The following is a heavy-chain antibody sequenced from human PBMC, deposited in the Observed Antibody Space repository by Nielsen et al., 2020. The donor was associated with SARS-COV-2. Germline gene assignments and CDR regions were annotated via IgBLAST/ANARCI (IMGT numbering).Heavy chain of an antibody. CDR3: AKAPRPTGTTDWVY. CDR2: ISGSGGST. J-gene: IGHJ4*02. V-gene: IGHV3-23*01. D-gene: IGHD1-7*01. CDR1: GFTFSSYA. Sequence: GESLKISCAASGFTFSSYAMSWVRQAPGKGLEWVSAISGSGGSTYYADSVKGRFTISRDNSKNTLYLQMNSLRAEDTAVYYCAKAPRPTGTTDWVYWGQGTLVTVSS.